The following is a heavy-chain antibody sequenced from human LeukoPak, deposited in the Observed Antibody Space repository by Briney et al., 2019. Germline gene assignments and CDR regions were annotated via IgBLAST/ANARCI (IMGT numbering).Heavy chain of an antibody. Sequence: GSVKVSCKASGYTFTTYAMHWVRQAPGQRLEWMGLINAGDDNTRYSENFQGRVTITKDTSANTAYMELSSLRSEDTAVYYCARDRSSGYEPYFDYWGQGTLVTVSS. D-gene: IGHD5-12*01. J-gene: IGHJ4*02. CDR1: GYTFTTYA. CDR2: INAGDDNT. CDR3: ARDRSSGYEPYFDY. V-gene: IGHV1-3*01.